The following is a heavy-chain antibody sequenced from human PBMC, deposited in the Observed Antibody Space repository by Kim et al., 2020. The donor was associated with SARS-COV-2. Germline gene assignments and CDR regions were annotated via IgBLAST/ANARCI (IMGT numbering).Heavy chain of an antibody. CDR1: GFTFSSYA. Sequence: GGSLRLSCAASGFTFSSYAMSWVRQAPGKGLEWVSAISGSGGSTYYADSVTGRFTISRDNSKNTLYLQMNSLRAEDTAVYYCAKPYLYDSSGYYDPYYFDYWGQGTLVTVSS. D-gene: IGHD3-22*01. CDR3: AKPYLYDSSGYYDPYYFDY. V-gene: IGHV3-23*01. CDR2: ISGSGGST. J-gene: IGHJ4*02.